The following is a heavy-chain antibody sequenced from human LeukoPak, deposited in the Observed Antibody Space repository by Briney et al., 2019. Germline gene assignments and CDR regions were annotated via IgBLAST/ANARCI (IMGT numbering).Heavy chain of an antibody. CDR2: INPNSGDT. J-gene: IGHJ4*02. Sequence: GASVKVSCKASGYTFTNYYVHWVRQAPGQGLEWMGIINPNSGDTTYAQKFQGRVTMTRDTSTSTVYMALTSLRSEDTAVYYCARDSPSDFWGQGTLVTVSS. V-gene: IGHV1-46*01. CDR1: GYTFTNYY. CDR3: ARDSPSDF.